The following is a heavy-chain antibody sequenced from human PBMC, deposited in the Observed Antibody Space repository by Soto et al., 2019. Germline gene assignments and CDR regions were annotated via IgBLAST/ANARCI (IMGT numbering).Heavy chain of an antibody. CDR3: ARGYTTDSSGYYDY. CDR1: GFTFSSYG. CDR2: IWYDGSNK. D-gene: IGHD3-22*01. V-gene: IGHV3-33*01. J-gene: IGHJ4*02. Sequence: QVQLVESGGGVVQPGRSLRLSCAASGFTFSSYGMHWVRQAPGKGLKWVAVIWYDGSNKYYADSVKGRFTISRDNSKNTLYLQMNSLRAEDTAVYYCARGYTTDSSGYYDYWGQGTLVTVSS.